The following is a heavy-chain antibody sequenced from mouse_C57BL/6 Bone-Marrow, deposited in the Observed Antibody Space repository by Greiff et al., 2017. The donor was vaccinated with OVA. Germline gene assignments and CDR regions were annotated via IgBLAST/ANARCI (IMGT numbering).Heavy chain of an antibody. CDR1: GYTFTSYW. V-gene: IGHV1-69*01. Sequence: QVQLQQPGAELVMPGASVKLSCKASGYTFTSYWMHWVKQRPGQGLEWIGEIDPSDSYTNYNQKFKGKSTLTVDKSSSTAYMQLSSLTSEDSACYYCARTHYGSSYWYFDVWGTGTTVTVSS. D-gene: IGHD1-1*01. CDR3: ARTHYGSSYWYFDV. CDR2: IDPSDSYT. J-gene: IGHJ1*03.